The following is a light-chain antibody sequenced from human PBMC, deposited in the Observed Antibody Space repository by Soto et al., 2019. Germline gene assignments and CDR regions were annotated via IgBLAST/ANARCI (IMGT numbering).Light chain of an antibody. CDR1: SSDIGAYNY. CDR2: GVT. CDR3: FSHRSADSPV. V-gene: IGLV2-14*01. J-gene: IGLJ1*01. Sequence: QSVLTQPASVSGSPGQSSTISCTGSSSDIGAYNYVSWYQQYPGKAPTLMIYGVTNRPSGVTNRFSGSKTGNTASLTISGLQAEDEADYYCFSHRSADSPVFGPGPKVTVL.